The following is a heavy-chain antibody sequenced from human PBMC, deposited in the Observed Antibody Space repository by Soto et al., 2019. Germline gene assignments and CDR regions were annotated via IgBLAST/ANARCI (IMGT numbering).Heavy chain of an antibody. CDR3: ARFFGSSGYYFDY. J-gene: IGHJ4*02. Sequence: SETLSLTCTVSGGSVSSGSYYWSWIRQPPGKGLEWIGYIYYSGSTNYNPSLKSRVTISVDTSKNQFSLKLSSVTAADTAVYCCARFFGSSGYYFDYWGQGTLVTVSS. CDR1: GGSVSSGSYY. V-gene: IGHV4-61*01. D-gene: IGHD3-22*01. CDR2: IYYSGST.